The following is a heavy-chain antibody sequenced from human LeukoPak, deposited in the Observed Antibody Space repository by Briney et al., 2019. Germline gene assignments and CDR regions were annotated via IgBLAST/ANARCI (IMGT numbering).Heavy chain of an antibody. J-gene: IGHJ5*02. V-gene: IGHV3-23*01. Sequence: PGGSLRLSCAASGFTFSSYAMSWVRQAPGKGLEWVSAISGSGGSTYYADSVKGRFTISRDNAKNSLYLQMNSLRAEDTAVYYCARVGAYYDFWSGYYHNWFDPWGQGTLVAVSS. CDR3: ARVGAYYDFWSGYYHNWFDP. CDR1: GFTFSSYA. D-gene: IGHD3-3*01. CDR2: ISGSGGST.